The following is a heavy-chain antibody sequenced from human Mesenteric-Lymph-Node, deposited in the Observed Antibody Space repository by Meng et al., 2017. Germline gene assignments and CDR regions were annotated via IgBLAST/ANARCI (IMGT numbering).Heavy chain of an antibody. D-gene: IGHD2-21*02. V-gene: IGHV3-23*01. CDR1: GFTFNNFV. J-gene: IGHJ5*02. CDR3: AKRGDCGGDCYPS. Sequence: GESLKISCAASGFTFNNFVMNWVRQSPGKGLQWVSSINGDGDTTFYADSVRGRFTISRDNSKNTVYLQMNSLRDDDTAVYFCAKRGDCGGDCYPSWGQGILVTVSS. CDR2: INGDGDTT.